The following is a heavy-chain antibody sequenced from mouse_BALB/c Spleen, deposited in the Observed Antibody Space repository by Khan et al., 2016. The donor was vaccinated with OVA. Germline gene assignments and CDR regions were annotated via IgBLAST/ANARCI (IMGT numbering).Heavy chain of an antibody. CDR1: GYSFTLYY. D-gene: IGHD2-14*01. Sequence: VQLKESGPDLVKPGASVKISCKASGYSFTLYYMSWVKQSHGKSLEWIGRVNPNTDNINYNQELKGKTILTVDKSSNTAYMELRSLTSEDSAVNFCERGYDFFASWGQGTLVTVSA. V-gene: IGHV1-26*01. J-gene: IGHJ3*01. CDR2: VNPNTDNI. CDR3: ERGYDFFAS.